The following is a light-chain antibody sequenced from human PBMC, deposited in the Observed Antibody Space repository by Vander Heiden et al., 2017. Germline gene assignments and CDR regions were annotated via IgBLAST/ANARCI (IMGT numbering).Light chain of an antibody. V-gene: IGLV1-36*01. CDR2: YDN. CDR1: SSNIGNNG. J-gene: IGLJ1*01. Sequence: QSALTQPPSVSEAPGQGVTISCSGSSSNIGNNGVSWYQQLPGTAPKLLIYYDNLLPSGVSDRFSGSKSGTSASLAIGGLQSDDEADYYCAAWDIGLNGYVFGTGTKVTVL. CDR3: AAWDIGLNGYV.